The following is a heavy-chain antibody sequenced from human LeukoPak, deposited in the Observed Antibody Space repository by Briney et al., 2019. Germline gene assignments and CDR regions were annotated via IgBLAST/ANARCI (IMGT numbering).Heavy chain of an antibody. D-gene: IGHD3-16*01. Sequence: PGGSLRLSCAASGFTFSRFWMNWVRQAPGRGLEWVANIDQSGGRNNYVDSVKGRFTISRDNAKNSLFLEMSSLRADDTAVYFCARDVEGGTFDIWGQGTTLTVSS. CDR3: ARDVEGGTFDI. CDR2: IDQSGGRN. CDR1: GFTFSRFW. J-gene: IGHJ3*02. V-gene: IGHV3-7*05.